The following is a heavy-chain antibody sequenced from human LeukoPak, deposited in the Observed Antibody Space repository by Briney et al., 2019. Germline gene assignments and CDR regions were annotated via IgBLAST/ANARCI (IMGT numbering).Heavy chain of an antibody. Sequence: GGSLRLSCTASGFTFSSYSLNWVRQAPGKGLEWVSSVSTGSNYIYYADSVKGRLTVSRDNSKNMVYLQMTNLRVEDTALYYCASGYSVQGPAAMRYWGQGTLVTAS. CDR1: GFTFSSYS. D-gene: IGHD2-2*01. V-gene: IGHV3-21*06. CDR2: VSTGSNYI. J-gene: IGHJ4*02. CDR3: ASGYSVQGPAAMRY.